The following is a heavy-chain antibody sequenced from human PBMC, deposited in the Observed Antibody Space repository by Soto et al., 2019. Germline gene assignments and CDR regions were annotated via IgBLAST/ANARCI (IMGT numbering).Heavy chain of an antibody. V-gene: IGHV3-30*18. D-gene: IGHD1-26*01. J-gene: IGHJ4*02. Sequence: QVQLVESGGGVVQPGRSLRLSCAASGFTFSSYGMHWVRQAPGKGLEWVAVISYDGSNKNYADSVKGRFTTSRDNSKNTLYLQMNSLRAEDTAVYYCAKVPGAIAGREWELPPDYWGQGTLVTVSS. CDR1: GFTFSSYG. CDR2: ISYDGSNK. CDR3: AKVPGAIAGREWELPPDY.